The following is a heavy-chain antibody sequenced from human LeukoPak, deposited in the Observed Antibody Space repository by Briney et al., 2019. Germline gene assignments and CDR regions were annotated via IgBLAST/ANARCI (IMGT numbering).Heavy chain of an antibody. Sequence: PGGSLRLSCAASGFTFSSYWMSWVRQAPGKGLEWVANIRQDGSEKYFVDSVKGRFTISRDNAKNSLYLQMNSLRAEDTAVYYCAKSVFTVTTYPEVYFDYWGQGTLVTVSS. CDR2: IRQDGSEK. CDR3: AKSVFTVTTYPEVYFDY. D-gene: IGHD4-17*01. CDR1: GFTFSSYW. J-gene: IGHJ4*02. V-gene: IGHV3-7*03.